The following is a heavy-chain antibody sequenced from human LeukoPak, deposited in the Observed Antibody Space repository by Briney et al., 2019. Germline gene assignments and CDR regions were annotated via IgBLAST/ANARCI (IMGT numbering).Heavy chain of an antibody. CDR3: ARAAWRGSNSRDAFDI. CDR1: GGSISSGGDY. V-gene: IGHV4-31*03. Sequence: SETLSLTCTVSGGSISSGGDYWSWIRQHPGKGLEWIGYISYSGTTYYSPSLQSRIAISLDTSKNQFSLELSSVTAADTAVYYCARAAWRGSNSRDAFDIWGLGTVVTVSS. J-gene: IGHJ3*02. CDR2: ISYSGTT. D-gene: IGHD4-23*01.